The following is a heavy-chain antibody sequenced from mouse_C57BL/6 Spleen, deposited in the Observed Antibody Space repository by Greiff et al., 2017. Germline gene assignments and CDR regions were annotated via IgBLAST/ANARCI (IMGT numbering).Heavy chain of an antibody. Sequence: VQLQQSGAELVRPGASVTLSCKASGYTFTDYEMHWVKQTPVHGLEWIGAIDPETGGTAYNQKFKGKAILTADKSSSTAYMELRSLTSEDSAVDYCTRVPMDYWGQGTSVTVSS. CDR3: TRVPMDY. CDR1: GYTFTDYE. CDR2: IDPETGGT. V-gene: IGHV1-15*01. J-gene: IGHJ4*01.